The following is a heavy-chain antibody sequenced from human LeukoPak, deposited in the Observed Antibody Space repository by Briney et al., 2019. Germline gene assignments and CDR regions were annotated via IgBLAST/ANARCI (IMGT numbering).Heavy chain of an antibody. CDR3: ARGLGYCSSTSCKRYYYYMDV. CDR2: INHSGST. D-gene: IGHD2-2*01. V-gene: IGHV4-34*01. CDR1: GGSFSGYY. Sequence: SETLSLTCAVYGGSFSGYYWSWIRQPPGKGLEWIGEINHSGSTNYIPSLKSRVTISVDTSKTQFSLKLSSVTAADTAVYYCARGLGYCSSTSCKRYYYYMDVWGKGTTVTVSS. J-gene: IGHJ6*03.